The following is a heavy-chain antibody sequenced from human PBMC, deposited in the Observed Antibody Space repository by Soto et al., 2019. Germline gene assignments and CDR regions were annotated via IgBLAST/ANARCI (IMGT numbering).Heavy chain of an antibody. V-gene: IGHV1-8*01. CDR3: ARVAYYYGSGSYFAFDI. Sequence: ASVKVSCKASGYTLTSYDINWVRQATGQGLEWMGWMNPNSGNTGYAQKFQGRVTMTRNTSISTAYMELSSLRSEDTAVYYCARVAYYYGSGSYFAFDIWGQGTMVTVSS. J-gene: IGHJ3*02. D-gene: IGHD3-10*01. CDR2: MNPNSGNT. CDR1: GYTLTSYD.